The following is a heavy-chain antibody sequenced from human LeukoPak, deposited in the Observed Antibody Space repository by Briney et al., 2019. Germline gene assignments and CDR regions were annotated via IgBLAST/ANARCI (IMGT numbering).Heavy chain of an antibody. Sequence: ASVKVSCKASGYTFTSYGISWVRQAPGQGLEWMGWISAYNGNTNYAQKLQGRATMTTDTSTSTAYMELRSLRSDDTAVYYCARDPRDGWDYYYYYMDVWGKGTTVTVSS. V-gene: IGHV1-18*01. J-gene: IGHJ6*03. CDR3: ARDPRDGWDYYYYYMDV. CDR2: ISAYNGNT. CDR1: GYTFTSYG. D-gene: IGHD1-26*01.